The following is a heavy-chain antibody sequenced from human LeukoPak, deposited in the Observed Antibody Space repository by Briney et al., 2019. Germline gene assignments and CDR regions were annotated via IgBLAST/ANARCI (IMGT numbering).Heavy chain of an antibody. Sequence: SETLSLTCAVYGCSFSGYYWSWLRQPPGKGLEWIGEINHSGSTNYNPSLKSRVTITVDTSKNPFYLKLSSLSAEDTAVYYCARAPQYWSGYTYFYCGRQGPLATVS. J-gene: IGHJ4*02. CDR3: ARAPQYWSGYTYFYC. D-gene: IGHD3-3*01. CDR2: INHSGST. V-gene: IGHV4-34*01. CDR1: GCSFSGYY.